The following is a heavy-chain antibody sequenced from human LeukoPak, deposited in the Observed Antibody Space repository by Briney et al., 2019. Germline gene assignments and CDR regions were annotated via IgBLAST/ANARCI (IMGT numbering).Heavy chain of an antibody. CDR2: FDPEDGET. Sequence: ASVKVSCKVSGYTPTELSMHWVRQAPGKGLEWMGGFDPEDGETIYAQKFQGRVTMTEDTSTDTAYMELSSLRSEDTAVYYCATAGNVVVPAALRGDAFDIWGQGTMVTVSS. D-gene: IGHD2-2*01. CDR1: GYTPTELS. CDR3: ATAGNVVVPAALRGDAFDI. J-gene: IGHJ3*02. V-gene: IGHV1-24*01.